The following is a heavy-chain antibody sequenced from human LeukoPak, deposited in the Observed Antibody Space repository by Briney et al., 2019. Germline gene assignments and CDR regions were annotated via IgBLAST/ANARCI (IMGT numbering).Heavy chain of an antibody. CDR3: ARVIGYYDSSGYRH. CDR1: GFTFSSHA. Sequence: GGSLRLSCAASGFTFSSHAMSWVRQAPGKGLEWVSAISTSGGSTYYADSVKGRFTIPRDNSKNTLYLQMNSLRAGDTAVYYCARVIGYYDSSGYRHWGQGTLVTVSS. J-gene: IGHJ4*02. CDR2: ISTSGGST. D-gene: IGHD3-22*01. V-gene: IGHV3-23*01.